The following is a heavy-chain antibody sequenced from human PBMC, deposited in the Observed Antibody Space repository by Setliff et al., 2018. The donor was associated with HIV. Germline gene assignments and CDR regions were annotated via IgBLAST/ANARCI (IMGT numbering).Heavy chain of an antibody. Sequence: GGSLRLSCVASGFTFRSYDMSWVRQAPGKGLEWVSGIDDTGRKTDYADSVKGRFTISRDNSKNTLYLQMHSLRVDDTASYYCAKLPTIYGVADSFDIGAEGQRSPSPQ. CDR2: IDDTGRKT. CDR1: GFTFRSYD. J-gene: IGHJ3*02. V-gene: IGHV3-23*05. D-gene: IGHD3-3*01. CDR3: AKLPTIYGVADSFD.